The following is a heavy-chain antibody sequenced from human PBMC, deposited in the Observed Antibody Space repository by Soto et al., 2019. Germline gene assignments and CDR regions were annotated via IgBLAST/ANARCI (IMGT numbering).Heavy chain of an antibody. D-gene: IGHD3-9*01. CDR2: INHSGSN. V-gene: IGHV4-34*02. CDR3: ARGGSNDWQVAFDI. Sequence: QLQQWGAGLLKPSETLSLTCVVSGGSFSTYYYNWIRQSPGKGLEWIGEINHSGSNNYSPSLKRRVTMLLDTSKNQFSLKLTSVTAADTAVYYCARGGSNDWQVAFDIWGQGTSVTVSS. J-gene: IGHJ3*02. CDR1: GGSFSTYY.